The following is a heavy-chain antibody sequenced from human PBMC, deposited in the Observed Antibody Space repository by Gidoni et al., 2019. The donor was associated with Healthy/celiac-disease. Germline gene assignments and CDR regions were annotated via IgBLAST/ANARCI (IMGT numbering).Heavy chain of an antibody. D-gene: IGHD1-26*01. Sequence: QVQLVESGGGVVQPGRSLRRSCAASGFTFSSYGMHWVRQAPGKGLEWVAGIWYDGSNKYYADTVKGRFTISRDNSKNTLYRQMNSLRAEDTAVYYCASLLGATGAETFDYWGQGTLVTVSS. J-gene: IGHJ4*02. CDR3: ASLLGATGAETFDY. CDR1: GFTFSSYG. CDR2: IWYDGSNK. V-gene: IGHV3-33*01.